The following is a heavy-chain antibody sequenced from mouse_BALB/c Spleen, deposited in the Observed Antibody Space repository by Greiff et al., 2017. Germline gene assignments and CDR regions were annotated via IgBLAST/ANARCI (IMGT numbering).Heavy chain of an antibody. Sequence: EVQLMESGGGLVKPGGSLKLSCASSGFTFSSYAMSWVRQTPEKRLEWVASISSGGSTYYPDSVKGRFTISRDNARNILYLQMSSLRSEDTAMYYCESEVRRGYFDDWGQGTTLTVSS. V-gene: IGHV5-6-5*01. CDR3: ESEVRRGYFDD. J-gene: IGHJ2*01. CDR1: GFTFSSYA. CDR2: ISSGGST. D-gene: IGHD2-14*01.